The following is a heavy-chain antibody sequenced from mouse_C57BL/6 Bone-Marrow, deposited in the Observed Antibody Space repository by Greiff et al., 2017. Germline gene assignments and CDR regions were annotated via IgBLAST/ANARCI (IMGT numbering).Heavy chain of an antibody. Sequence: EVMLVESGGGLVKPGGSLKLSCAASGFTFSDYGMHWVRQAPEKGLEWVAYISSGSSTIYYADTVKGRFTISRDNAKNTLFLQMTSLRSEDTAMYYCARGRIYGSYFDYWGQGTTLTVSS. CDR3: ARGRIYGSYFDY. CDR1: GFTFSDYG. CDR2: ISSGSSTI. D-gene: IGHD2-1*01. J-gene: IGHJ2*01. V-gene: IGHV5-17*01.